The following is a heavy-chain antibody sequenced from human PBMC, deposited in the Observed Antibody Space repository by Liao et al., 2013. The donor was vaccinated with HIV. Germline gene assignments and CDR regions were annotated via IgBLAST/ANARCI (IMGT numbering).Heavy chain of an antibody. Sequence: QVQLQQWGAGLLKPSETLSLSCAVSGGSFINYYWSWIRQPPREGGWSGLGKVNHSGSPNYNPSLKSRLTMSADTSKNQFSLKLSSVTAADTALYYCARGYHYYHSGRSLSYYYMDVWGKGPRSPSP. J-gene: IGHJ6*03. CDR1: GGSFINYY. D-gene: IGHD3-10*01. V-gene: IGHV4-34*01. CDR2: VNHSGSP. CDR3: ARGYHYYHSGRSLSYYYMDV.